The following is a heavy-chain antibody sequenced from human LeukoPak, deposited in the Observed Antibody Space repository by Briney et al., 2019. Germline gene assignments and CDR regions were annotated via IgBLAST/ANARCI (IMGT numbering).Heavy chain of an antibody. V-gene: IGHV1-69*02. CDR1: EYTFSGYY. CDR2: IIPILGIA. J-gene: IGHJ4*02. D-gene: IGHD5-18*01. CDR3: ATGYVDTAYCFDY. Sequence: GASVKVSCKASEYTFSGYYMHWVRQAPGQGLEWMGRIIPILGIANYAQKFQGRVTITADKSTSTAYMELSSLRSEDTAVYYCATGYVDTAYCFDYWGQGTLVTVSS.